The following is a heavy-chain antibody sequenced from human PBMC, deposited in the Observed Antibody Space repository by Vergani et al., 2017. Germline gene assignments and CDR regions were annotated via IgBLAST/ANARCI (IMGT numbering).Heavy chain of an antibody. CDR2: IRYDGSNT. D-gene: IGHD6-19*01. J-gene: IGHJ4*02. CDR3: ARDTVTGSRYFDY. Sequence: VQMVESGGGLVKPGGSLRLSCGASGFTFSNYGMHWVRQAPGKGLEWVTFIRYDGSNTYYADSVKGRFTISRDNSKNTLFLQMNSLRPEDTAVYYCARDTVTGSRYFDYWGQGTLVTVSS. V-gene: IGHV3-30*02. CDR1: GFTFSNYG.